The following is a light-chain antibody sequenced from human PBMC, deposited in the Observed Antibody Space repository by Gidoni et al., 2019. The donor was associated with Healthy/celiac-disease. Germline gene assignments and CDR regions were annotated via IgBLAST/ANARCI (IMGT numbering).Light chain of an antibody. CDR2: LGS. CDR1: QSLLHSNGYNY. Sequence: DIVMTQSPLSLPVTPGEPASISCRSSQSLLHSNGYNYLDWYLQKPGQSPQLLIYLGSNRASGVPDRFSGSGSGTDFTLKISRVEAEDVGVYYCMQAKQSPPTFXQXTKVEIK. J-gene: IGKJ1*01. CDR3: MQAKQSPPT. V-gene: IGKV2-28*01.